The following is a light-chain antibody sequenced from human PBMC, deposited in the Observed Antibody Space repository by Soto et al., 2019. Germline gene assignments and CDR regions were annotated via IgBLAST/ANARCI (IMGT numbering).Light chain of an antibody. V-gene: IGKV3-15*01. J-gene: IGKJ1*01. CDR1: QSVSSN. CDR2: GAS. Sequence: EIVMTQSPATLSVSPGERATLSCRASQSVSSNLAWYQQKPGQAPRLLIYGASTRATGIPARFSGSGSGTEFTLTISSLQSEDFAVYYCQQYNNWPRQTVGQGTKVEIK. CDR3: QQYNNWPRQT.